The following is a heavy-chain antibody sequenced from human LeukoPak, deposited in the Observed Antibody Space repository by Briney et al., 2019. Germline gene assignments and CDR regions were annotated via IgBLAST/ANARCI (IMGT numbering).Heavy chain of an antibody. Sequence: GGSLRLSCAASGFTVSSNYMSWVRQAPGKGLEWVSVIYSGGSTYYADSVKGRFTISRDNSKNTLYLQMNSLRAEDTAVYYCAREYSSSSRQFVYWGQGTLVTVSS. CDR3: AREYSSSSRQFVY. D-gene: IGHD6-6*01. J-gene: IGHJ4*02. CDR1: GFTVSSNY. V-gene: IGHV3-66*02. CDR2: IYSGGST.